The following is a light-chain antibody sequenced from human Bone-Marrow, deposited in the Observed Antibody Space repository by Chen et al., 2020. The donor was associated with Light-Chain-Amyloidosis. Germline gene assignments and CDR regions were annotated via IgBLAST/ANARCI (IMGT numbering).Light chain of an antibody. J-gene: IGLJ1*01. V-gene: IGLV2-14*01. Sequence: QSALTQPASVSGSPGPSITISFTGTSGDVGTYNYVSWYQQHPGKAPKVMIYAVSNRPSGVSNRVSGSKSGNTASLSISGLQAEAEADYYCSSFTSSSSYVFGPGTKVTVL. CDR2: AVS. CDR1: SGDVGTYNY. CDR3: SSFTSSSSYV.